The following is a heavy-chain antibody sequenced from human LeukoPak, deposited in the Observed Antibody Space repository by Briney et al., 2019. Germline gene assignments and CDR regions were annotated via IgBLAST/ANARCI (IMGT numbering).Heavy chain of an antibody. CDR2: ISVQNGNI. CDR3: VRDSGSYWNYFDY. J-gene: IGHJ4*02. V-gene: IGHV1-18*01. D-gene: IGHD1-26*01. CDR1: GYNYATSG. Sequence: GASVKVSCKTSGYNYATSGISWVRQAPGQGLEWMGWISVQNGNIKYAQKFQGRVNLTTDTSTTSAYMELRSLTSDDTAVYYCVRDSGSYWNYFDYWGQGTLVTVSS.